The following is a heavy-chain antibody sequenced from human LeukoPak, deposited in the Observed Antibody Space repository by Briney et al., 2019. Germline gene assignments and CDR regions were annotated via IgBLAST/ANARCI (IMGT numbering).Heavy chain of an antibody. CDR3: ARDEGGTAVRYYFDY. V-gene: IGHV1-46*01. J-gene: IGHJ4*02. D-gene: IGHD2-21*02. Sequence: ASVKVSCKASGSTFTSFYMHWVRQAPGQGLEWMGIINPSGGSTSYAQKFQGRVTMTRHTSTSTVYMELSSLRSEDTAVYYCARDEGGTAVRYYFDYWGQGTLVTASP. CDR2: INPSGGST. CDR1: GSTFTSFY.